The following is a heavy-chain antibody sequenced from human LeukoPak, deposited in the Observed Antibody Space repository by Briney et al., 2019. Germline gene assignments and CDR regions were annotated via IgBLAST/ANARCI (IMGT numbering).Heavy chain of an antibody. CDR3: ASYNDRDAFNI. V-gene: IGHV3-15*01. Sequence: GGSLRLSCAASGFTFSNAWMSWVRQAPGKGLEGGGLIKNKLDGGTTDYVAPVKGRFTISRDDSRNTLYLQMNSLKSEDTAMYYCASYNDRDAFNIWGQGTMVTVSS. CDR2: IKNKLDGGTT. J-gene: IGHJ3*02. D-gene: IGHD1-14*01. CDR1: GFTFSNAW.